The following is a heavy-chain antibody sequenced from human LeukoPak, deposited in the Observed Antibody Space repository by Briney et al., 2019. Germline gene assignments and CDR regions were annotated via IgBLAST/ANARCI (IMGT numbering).Heavy chain of an antibody. D-gene: IGHD2-2*02. V-gene: IGHV1-69*05. Sequence: SVKVSCKASGGTFSSYAISWVRQAPGQGLEWMGGIIPIFGTANYAQKCQGRVTITTDEPTRTAYMELSSLRSEDTAVYYCARGIVVVPAAIGVDDYYYYMDVWGKGTTVTVSS. CDR1: GGTFSSYA. CDR3: ARGIVVVPAAIGVDDYYYYMDV. J-gene: IGHJ6*03. CDR2: IIPIFGTA.